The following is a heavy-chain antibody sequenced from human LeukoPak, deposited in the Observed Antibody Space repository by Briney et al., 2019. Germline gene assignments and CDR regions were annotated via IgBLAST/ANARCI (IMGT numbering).Heavy chain of an antibody. D-gene: IGHD2-2*01. CDR2: ISYSGST. V-gene: IGHV4-59*01. J-gene: IGHJ4*02. CDR3: ARRVSTMTQFDY. Sequence: SETLPLTCTVSGVSIRAYYWNWIRQPPGKGLEWIGYISYSGSTNYNPSLKSRVTISGDTSKNQFSLKVSSVTAADTGVYYCARRVSTMTQFDYWGQGTLVTVSS. CDR1: GVSIRAYY.